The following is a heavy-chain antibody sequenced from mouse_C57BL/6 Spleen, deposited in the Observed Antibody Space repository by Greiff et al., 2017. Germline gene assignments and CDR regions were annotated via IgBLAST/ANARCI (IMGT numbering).Heavy chain of an antibody. D-gene: IGHD3-1*01. CDR2: IYPRSGNT. CDR1: GYTFTSYG. V-gene: IGHV1-81*01. J-gene: IGHJ2*01. Sequence: QVHVKQSGAELARPGASVKLSCKASGYTFTSYGISWVKQRTGQGLEWIGEIYPRSGNTYYNEKFKGKATLTADKSSSTAYMELRSLTSEDSAVYFCARSGLPLPFDYWGQGTTLTVSS. CDR3: ARSGLPLPFDY.